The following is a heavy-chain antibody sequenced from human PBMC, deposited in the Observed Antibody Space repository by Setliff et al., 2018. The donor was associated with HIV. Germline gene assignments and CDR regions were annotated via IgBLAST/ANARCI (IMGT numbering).Heavy chain of an antibody. V-gene: IGHV1-69*06. J-gene: IGHJ3*01. D-gene: IGHD6-19*01. Sequence: SVKVSCKASGGSFRNYAINWVRQAPGQGLEWMGGIIPLLGTPNYAHKFQGRATITADKYSSTVYMELSSLRSEDSAVFYCARDRSGIAVAAPDAFDVWGQGTMVTVSS. CDR1: GGSFRNYA. CDR2: IIPLLGTP. CDR3: ARDRSGIAVAAPDAFDV.